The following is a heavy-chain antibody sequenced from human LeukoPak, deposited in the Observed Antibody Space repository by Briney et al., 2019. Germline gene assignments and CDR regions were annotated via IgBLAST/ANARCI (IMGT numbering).Heavy chain of an antibody. J-gene: IGHJ4*02. CDR2: ITPIFGTA. D-gene: IGHD6-19*01. CDR1: GGTFSSYT. Sequence: ASVKVSCKASGGTFSSYTISWVRQAPGQGLEWMGRITPIFGTANYAQKFQGRVTITADKSTSTAYMELSSLRSEDTAVYYCALREGEQWLFTYFDYWGQGTLVTVSS. V-gene: IGHV1-69*08. CDR3: ALREGEQWLFTYFDY.